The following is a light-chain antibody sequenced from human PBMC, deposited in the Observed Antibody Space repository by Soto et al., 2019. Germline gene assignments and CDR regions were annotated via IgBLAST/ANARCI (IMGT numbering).Light chain of an antibody. CDR3: QQYHTWPIT. V-gene: IGKV3-15*01. Sequence: EIVLTQSPATLSLAPGERAALSCRASQSVSSYLAWYQQKPGQAPRLLISGASTGATGIPARFSGSGSGTEFTLTISSLQSEDCAIYYCQQYHTWPITFGGGTKV. CDR1: QSVSSY. J-gene: IGKJ4*01. CDR2: GAS.